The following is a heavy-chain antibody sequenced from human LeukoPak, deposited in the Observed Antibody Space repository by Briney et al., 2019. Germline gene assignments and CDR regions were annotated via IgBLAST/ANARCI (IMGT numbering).Heavy chain of an antibody. Sequence: GGSLRLSCAASAFTFITYAMSWVRQAPGKGLEWVSAISGSAGTTYYADSVKGRFTISRDNSKNTLYLQMNSLRAEDTAVYYCAKDVVVTAHRALDYWGQGTLVTVSS. V-gene: IGHV3-23*01. J-gene: IGHJ4*02. D-gene: IGHD2-21*02. CDR2: ISGSAGTT. CDR3: AKDVVVTAHRALDY. CDR1: AFTFITYA.